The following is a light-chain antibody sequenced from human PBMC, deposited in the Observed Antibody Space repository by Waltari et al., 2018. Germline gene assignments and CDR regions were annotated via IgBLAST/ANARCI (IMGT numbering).Light chain of an antibody. CDR1: QNLSANY. CDR2: GAS. J-gene: IGKJ2*01. V-gene: IGKV3-20*01. Sequence: EIVMTQTPGILSLSPGEIATLSCRASQNLSANYVAWYQHRPGPPPRLLIFGASSRAAGIPDRFSGRGSATDFTLTINRLEPEDFTMYFCHQSAGSPQTFGQGTKLDIK. CDR3: HQSAGSPQT.